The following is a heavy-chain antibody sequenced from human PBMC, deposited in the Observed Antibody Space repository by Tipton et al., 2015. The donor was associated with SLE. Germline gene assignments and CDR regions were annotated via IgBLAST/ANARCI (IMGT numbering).Heavy chain of an antibody. CDR1: GGSFSGYY. Sequence: TLSLTCAVYGGSFSGYYWSWIRQPPGKGLEWIGEIKHSGSTNYNPSLKSRVTISVDTSMNQFSLKLSSVTAADTAVYYCAGHGYSYGSSWGQGTLVTVSS. D-gene: IGHD5-18*01. V-gene: IGHV4-34*01. J-gene: IGHJ4*02. CDR2: IKHSGST. CDR3: AGHGYSYGSS.